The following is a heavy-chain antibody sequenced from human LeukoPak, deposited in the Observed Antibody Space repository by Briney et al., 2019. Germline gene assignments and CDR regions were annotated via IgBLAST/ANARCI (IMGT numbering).Heavy chain of an antibody. CDR2: ISRGGDNT. V-gene: IGHV3-23*01. Sequence: GGSLRLSCAASGFTFSNYAMTWVRQAPGKGLEWVSSISRGGDNTYYADSVKGRFTISRDNFENTVYLQMNSLRAEDAAVYYCAKDPVEYSSGWSLGYWGQGTLVTVSS. D-gene: IGHD6-19*01. CDR1: GFTFSNYA. CDR3: AKDPVEYSSGWSLGY. J-gene: IGHJ4*02.